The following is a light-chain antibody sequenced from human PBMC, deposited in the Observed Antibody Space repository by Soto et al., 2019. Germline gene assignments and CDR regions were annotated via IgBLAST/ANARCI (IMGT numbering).Light chain of an antibody. J-gene: IGLJ2*01. Sequence: QSALTQPASVSGSPGQSITISCTGTSSDVGSYNLVSWYQQHPGKAPKLMIYEGSKRPSGVSNRFSGSKSGNTASLTISGLQAEDEADYYCQSYDSSLVVFGGGTQLTVL. CDR2: EGS. CDR1: SSDVGSYNL. V-gene: IGLV2-14*02. CDR3: QSYDSSLVV.